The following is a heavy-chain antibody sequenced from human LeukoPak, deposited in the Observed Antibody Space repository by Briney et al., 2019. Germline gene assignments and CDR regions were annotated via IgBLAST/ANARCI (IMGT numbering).Heavy chain of an antibody. CDR3: ARHSGGTYYVNFDP. CDR1: GGSFSGYY. V-gene: IGHV4-34*01. D-gene: IGHD1-26*01. CDR2: INHSGST. Sequence: SETLSLTCAVYGGSFSGYYWSWLPQPPGKGLEWIGEINHSGSTNYNPSLKSRVTISVDTSKNQFSLKLSSVTAADTAVYYCARHSGGTYYVNFDPWGQGTLVTVSS. J-gene: IGHJ5*02.